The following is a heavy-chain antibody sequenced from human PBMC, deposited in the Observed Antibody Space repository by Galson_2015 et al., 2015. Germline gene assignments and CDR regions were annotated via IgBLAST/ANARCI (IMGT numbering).Heavy chain of an antibody. CDR1: GFSFSTYG. D-gene: IGHD6-19*01. J-gene: IGHJ2*01. CDR3: AKELAADTYWYFDL. Sequence: SLRLACAASGFSFSTYGMHWVRQAPGSCRGLQWVAFISSDGVREWHADSLRGRFSVTRDNTKNTDYLQINSLRPEDTAVYYCAKELAADTYWYFDLWGRGALVTVSS. V-gene: IGHV3-30*18. CDR2: ISSDGVRE.